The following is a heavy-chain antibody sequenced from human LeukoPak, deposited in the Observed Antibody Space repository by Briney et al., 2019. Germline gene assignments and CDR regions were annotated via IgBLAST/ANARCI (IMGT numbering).Heavy chain of an antibody. CDR1: SGSTSGYY. J-gene: IGHJ3*02. Sequence: SETLSLTCTVSSGSTSGYYWSWIRQPPGKGLEWIGYSYYSGSTSYSPSLKSRVTILVDTSKNHFSLKLTYVTPADTAVYYCARVRLGVGDAFDIWGQGTMVTVST. CDR2: SYYSGST. V-gene: IGHV4-59*01. D-gene: IGHD3-10*01. CDR3: ARVRLGVGDAFDI.